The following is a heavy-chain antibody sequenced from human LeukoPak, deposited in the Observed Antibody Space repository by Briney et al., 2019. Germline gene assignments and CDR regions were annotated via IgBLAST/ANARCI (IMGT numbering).Heavy chain of an antibody. J-gene: IGHJ6*02. Sequence: GGSLRLSCAASGFTFSTYAMYWVRQAPGKGLEWVAIVSYDGSIEYYADSVKGRFTISRDNSKNTLYLQMNSLRAEDTAVYYCARRKVGPTNYYYGVDVWGQGTTVTVSS. D-gene: IGHD1-26*01. CDR1: GFTFSTYA. CDR2: VSYDGSIE. CDR3: ARRKVGPTNYYYGVDV. V-gene: IGHV3-30-3*01.